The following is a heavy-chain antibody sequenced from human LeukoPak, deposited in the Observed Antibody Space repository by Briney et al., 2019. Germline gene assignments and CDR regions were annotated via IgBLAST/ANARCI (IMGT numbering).Heavy chain of an antibody. D-gene: IGHD3-10*01. CDR1: GFSFSTYA. CDR2: TTDSGEST. Sequence: PGGSLRLSCAASGFSFSTYAMTWYRQAPGKGLEWVSTTTDSGESTHYADAVEGRFAMSRDNSRNTLYLQMDSLRDEDTAVYYCARSGPIYGCFDYWGQGTLVTVSS. CDR3: ARSGPIYGCFDY. V-gene: IGHV3-23*01. J-gene: IGHJ4*02.